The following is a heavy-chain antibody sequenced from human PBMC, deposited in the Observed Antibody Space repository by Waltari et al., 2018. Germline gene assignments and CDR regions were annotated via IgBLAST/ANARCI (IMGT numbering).Heavy chain of an antibody. CDR2: AYDRSKWNY. D-gene: IGHD3-10*01. CDR1: GDTVSSRRGP. Sequence: QVQLQQSGPGLVKPSQTLSLTCVISGDTVSSRRGPWNWIRQTPSRGLEWLGRAYDRSKWNYDYALSLKSRITIKPDTTKNQFSLQLNSVTPEDTAVYYCARARGSNCFDPWGQGTLVTVSS. CDR3: ARARGSNCFDP. J-gene: IGHJ5*02. V-gene: IGHV6-1*01.